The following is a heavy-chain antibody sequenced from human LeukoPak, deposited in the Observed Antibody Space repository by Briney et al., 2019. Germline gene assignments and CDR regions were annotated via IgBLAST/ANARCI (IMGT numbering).Heavy chain of an antibody. J-gene: IGHJ6*02. V-gene: IGHV4-59*01. CDR2: IYYSGST. CDR3: ARVMVYGGYYYYCMDV. CDR1: GRSISSYY. Sequence: SETLSLTCTVSGRSISSYYWSWIRQPPGKGREWIGYIYYSGSTNYNPSLKRRVTISVDTSTNQFSLKLSSVPAADTAVYYCARVMVYGGYYYYCMDVWGQGTTVTVSS. D-gene: IGHD2-8*01.